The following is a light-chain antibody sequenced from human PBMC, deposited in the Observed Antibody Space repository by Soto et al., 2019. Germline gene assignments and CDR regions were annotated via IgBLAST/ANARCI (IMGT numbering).Light chain of an antibody. CDR1: QSISIW. Sequence: DIQMTQSPSTLSASVGDRVTITCRASQSISIWLAWYQQKPGKAPKILIYKAASLESGVPSRFSGSGSGTEFTLTISSMQDDDVVTYYCQQYSTYTPSTFGQGTKVDIK. CDR3: QQYSTYTPST. J-gene: IGKJ1*01. CDR2: KAA. V-gene: IGKV1-5*03.